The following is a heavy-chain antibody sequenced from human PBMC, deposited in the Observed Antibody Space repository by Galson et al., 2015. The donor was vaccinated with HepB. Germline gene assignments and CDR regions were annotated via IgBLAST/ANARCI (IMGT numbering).Heavy chain of an antibody. CDR2: IKPDGSVK. Sequence: SLRLSCAASGFTFSSSWMTWVRLAPGRGLGWVANIKPDGSVKNHVASVRDRFTISRDNAENSLYLQMDSLRAEDTGVYYCARDMAYGALDYWGQGTLVTVSS. V-gene: IGHV3-7*01. D-gene: IGHD4/OR15-4a*01. CDR1: GFTFSSSW. J-gene: IGHJ4*02. CDR3: ARDMAYGALDY.